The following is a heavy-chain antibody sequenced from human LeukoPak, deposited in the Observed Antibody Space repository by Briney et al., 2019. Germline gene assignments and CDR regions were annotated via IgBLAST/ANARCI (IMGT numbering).Heavy chain of an antibody. D-gene: IGHD3-22*01. J-gene: IGHJ3*02. CDR3: ATSRNFTMIVVSHAFDI. CDR2: IIPIFGTA. Sequence: SVKVSCKASGGTFSSYAISWVRQAPGQGLEWMGGIIPIFGTANYAQKFQGRVTITTDESTSTAYMELSSLRSEDTAVCYCATSRNFTMIVVSHAFDIWGQGTMVTVSS. CDR1: GGTFSSYA. V-gene: IGHV1-69*05.